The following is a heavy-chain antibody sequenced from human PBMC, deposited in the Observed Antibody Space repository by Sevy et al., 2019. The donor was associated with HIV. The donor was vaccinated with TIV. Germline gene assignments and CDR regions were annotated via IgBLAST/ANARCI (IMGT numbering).Heavy chain of an antibody. V-gene: IGHV3-33*01. CDR2: IGYDGSNK. CDR1: GFAPSTYG. J-gene: IGHJ4*02. D-gene: IGHD2-2*01. Sequence: GGSLRLSCAASGFAPSTYGMHWVRQAPGKGLEWVAVIGYDGSNKYYADSVKGRFSISRDNSRNTLFLQMDSLRAEDTAVYYCAGDPRMYGEYLRAYFYYWGQGTLVTVSS. CDR3: AGDPRMYGEYLRAYFYY.